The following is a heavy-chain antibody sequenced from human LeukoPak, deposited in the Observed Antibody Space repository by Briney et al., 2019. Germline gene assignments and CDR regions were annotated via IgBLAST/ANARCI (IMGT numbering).Heavy chain of an antibody. CDR2: ISYDGSNK. CDR3: ARDDRGYSYGLYY. J-gene: IGHJ4*02. D-gene: IGHD5-18*01. V-gene: IGHV3-30*03. Sequence: SGRSLRLSCAASGFTFSSYGMHWVRQAPGKGLEWVAVISYDGSNKYYADSVKGRFTISRDNSKNTLYLQMNSLRAEDTAVYYCARDDRGYSYGLYYWGQGTLVTVSS. CDR1: GFTFSSYG.